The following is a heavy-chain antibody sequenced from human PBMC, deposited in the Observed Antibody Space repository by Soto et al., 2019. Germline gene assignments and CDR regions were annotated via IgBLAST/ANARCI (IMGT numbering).Heavy chain of an antibody. D-gene: IGHD1-26*01. V-gene: IGHV1-46*01. CDR1: GYTFTSYY. J-gene: IGHJ3*02. CDR3: ARDFKWELLGEGHDAFDI. CDR2: INPSGGST. Sequence: ASVKVSCKASGYTFTSYYMHWVRQAPGQGLEWMGIINPSGGSTSYAQKFQGRVTMTRDTSTSTVYMELSSLRSEDTAVYYFARDFKWELLGEGHDAFDIWGQGTMVTVSS.